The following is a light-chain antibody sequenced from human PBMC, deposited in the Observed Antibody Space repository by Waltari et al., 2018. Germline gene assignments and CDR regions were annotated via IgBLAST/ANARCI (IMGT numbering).Light chain of an antibody. CDR3: MQALQTPFT. CDR2: LGS. J-gene: IGKJ3*01. CDR1: QSLLHSNGYNY. Sequence: DIVMTQSPLSLPVTPGEPASISCRSSQSLLHSNGYNYLDWYLPKPGQSPQLLIYLGSNRASGGPERFSGSGSGTDFTLKISRVEAEDVGVYYCMQALQTPFTFGPGTKVDIK. V-gene: IGKV2-28*01.